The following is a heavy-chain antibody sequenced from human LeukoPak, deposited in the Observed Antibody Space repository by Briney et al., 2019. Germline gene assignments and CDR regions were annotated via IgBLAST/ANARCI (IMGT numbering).Heavy chain of an antibody. CDR2: IYHSGST. D-gene: IGHD6-6*01. Sequence: PSETLSLTCAVSGGSISSSNWWSWVRQPPGKGLEWIGEIYHSGSTNYNPSLKSRVTISVDTSKNQFSLKLSSVTAADTAVYYCASSLGAEYTFYYMDVWGKGTTVTVSS. V-gene: IGHV4-4*02. CDR1: GGSISSSNW. J-gene: IGHJ6*03. CDR3: ASSLGAEYTFYYMDV.